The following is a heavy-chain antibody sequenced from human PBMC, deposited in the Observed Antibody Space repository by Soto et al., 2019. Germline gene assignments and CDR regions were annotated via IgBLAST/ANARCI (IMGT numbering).Heavy chain of an antibody. Sequence: ASVKVSCKASGYTFTSYAMHWVRQAPGQRLEWMGWINAGNGNTKYSQKFQGRVTITRDTSASTAYMELSSLRSEDTAVYYCARDSPLAVAHNWFDPWGQGTLVTVSS. CDR2: INAGNGNT. CDR1: GYTFTSYA. D-gene: IGHD6-19*01. J-gene: IGHJ5*02. V-gene: IGHV1-3*01. CDR3: ARDSPLAVAHNWFDP.